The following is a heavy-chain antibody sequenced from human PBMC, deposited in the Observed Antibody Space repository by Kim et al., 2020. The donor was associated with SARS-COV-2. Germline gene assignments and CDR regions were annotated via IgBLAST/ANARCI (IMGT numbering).Heavy chain of an antibody. V-gene: IGHV1-2*02. CDR3: ARATGYSKFDY. J-gene: IGHJ4*02. Sequence: ASVKVSCKASGYTFTGYYMHWVRQAPGQGLEWMGWISPNNGGTNYAQSFQGRVTVTWDTSISTAYMELRRLKSDDTAVYYCARATGYSKFDYWGQGTLVTVSS. D-gene: IGHD6-13*01. CDR2: ISPNNGGT. CDR1: GYTFTGYY.